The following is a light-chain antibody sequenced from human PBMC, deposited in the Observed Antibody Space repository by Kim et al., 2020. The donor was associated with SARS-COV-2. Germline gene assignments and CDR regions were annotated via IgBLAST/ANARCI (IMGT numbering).Light chain of an antibody. Sequence: ASVNLTGTLSSRHSTYGIAWHQQQPEIGPRYLMKVNSDGSHNKGDGIPERFSGSSSGAERFLTISSLQSEDEADYYCQTWGTGYVVFGGGTKLTV. J-gene: IGLJ2*01. CDR1: SRHSTYG. V-gene: IGLV4-69*01. CDR3: QTWGTGYVV. CDR2: VNSDGSH.